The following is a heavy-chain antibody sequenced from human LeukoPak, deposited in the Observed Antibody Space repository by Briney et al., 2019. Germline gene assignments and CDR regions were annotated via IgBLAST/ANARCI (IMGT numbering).Heavy chain of an antibody. CDR2: FSVYNGNT. D-gene: IGHD5-24*01. CDR1: GYAFTSYS. CDR3: ARERVLLAVAGDGYNGDNY. V-gene: IGHV1-18*01. Sequence: ASVKVSFKASGYAFTSYSISWIRQAPAQGLELMGFFSVYNGNTNYAQKLQGRVTMTTDTSTSTAYLELRSLRSDDTAVYYCARERVLLAVAGDGYNGDNYWGQGTLVTVSS. J-gene: IGHJ4*02.